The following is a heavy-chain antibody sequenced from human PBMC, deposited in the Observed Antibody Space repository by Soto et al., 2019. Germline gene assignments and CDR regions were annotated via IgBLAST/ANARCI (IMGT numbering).Heavy chain of an antibody. V-gene: IGHV3-33*06. CDR3: AKYWGGAFDI. Sequence: PGGSLRLSCAASGFTFSSYGMHWVRQAPGKGLEWVAVIWYDGSNKYYADSVKGRFTISRDNSKNTLYLQMNSLRAEDTAIYYCAKYWGGAFDIWGQGTMVTVSS. CDR1: GFTFSSYG. J-gene: IGHJ3*02. D-gene: IGHD3-16*01. CDR2: IWYDGSNK.